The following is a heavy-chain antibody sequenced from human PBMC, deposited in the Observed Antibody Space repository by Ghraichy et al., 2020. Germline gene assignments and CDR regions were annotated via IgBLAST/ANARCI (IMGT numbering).Heavy chain of an antibody. CDR1: GFTFSSYW. CDR3: ALGDRGRGYYSPLD. D-gene: IGHD2/OR15-2a*01. Sequence: GGSLRLSCAASGFTFSSYWMSWVRQAPGKGLEWVANIKQDGSEKYYVDSVKGRFTISRDNTKNSLYLQMNSMRDEDTAIYYCALGDRGRGYYSPLDWGQGTLVTVSS. CDR2: IKQDGSEK. J-gene: IGHJ4*02. V-gene: IGHV3-7*01.